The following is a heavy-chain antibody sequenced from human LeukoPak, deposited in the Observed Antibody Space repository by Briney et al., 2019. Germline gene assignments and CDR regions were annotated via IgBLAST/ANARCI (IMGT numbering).Heavy chain of an antibody. CDR2: INHSGST. CDR1: GVSFSGYY. Sequence: SETLSLTCAVYGVSFSGYYWSWIRQPPGKGLEWIGEINHSGSTNYNPSLKSRVTISVDTSKNQFSLKLSSVTAADTAVYYCARMGRYSYGYAIYYYYGMDVWGQGTTVTVSS. J-gene: IGHJ6*02. D-gene: IGHD5-18*01. V-gene: IGHV4-34*01. CDR3: ARMGRYSYGYAIYYYYGMDV.